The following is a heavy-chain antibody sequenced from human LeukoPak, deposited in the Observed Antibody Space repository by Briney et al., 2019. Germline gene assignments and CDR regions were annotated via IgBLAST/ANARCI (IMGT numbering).Heavy chain of an antibody. CDR2: IYSGGST. J-gene: IGHJ4*02. CDR3: ARDLRAPTVTLAFDY. Sequence: PGGSLRLSCAASGFSFSASEMNWVRQAPGKGLEWVSVIYSGGSTYYADSVKGRFTISRDNSKNTLYLQMNSLRAEDTAVYYCARDLRAPTVTLAFDYWGQGTLVTVSS. V-gene: IGHV3-66*02. D-gene: IGHD4-17*01. CDR1: GFSFSASE.